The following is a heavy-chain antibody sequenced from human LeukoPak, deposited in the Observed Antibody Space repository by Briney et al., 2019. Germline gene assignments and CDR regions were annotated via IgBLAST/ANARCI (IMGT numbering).Heavy chain of an antibody. V-gene: IGHV4-39*07. CDR2: ISYSGST. Sequence: SETLSLTCTVSGGSIRSSSYIWDWIRQPPGKGLKWIGRISYSGSTYYNPSLKSRVTISVDTSKNQFSLKLSSVTAADTAVYYCAHGAMYQLDYWGQGTLVTVSS. D-gene: IGHD2-2*01. CDR1: GGSIRSSSYI. CDR3: AHGAMYQLDY. J-gene: IGHJ4*02.